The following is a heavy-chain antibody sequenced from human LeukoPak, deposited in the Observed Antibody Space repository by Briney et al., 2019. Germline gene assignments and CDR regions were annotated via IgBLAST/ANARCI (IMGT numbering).Heavy chain of an antibody. CDR1: GFTISNAW. V-gene: IGHV3-15*01. J-gene: IGHJ5*02. D-gene: IGHD2-2*01. Sequence: GGSLRLSCAASGFTISNAWMSWVRQAPGKGLEWVGRIKSKTDGGTTDYAAPVKGRFTIARDDSKNTLYLQMNSLKTEDTAVYYCTTANDIVVVPAATGFDPWGQGTLVTVSS. CDR3: TTANDIVVVPAATGFDP. CDR2: IKSKTDGGTT.